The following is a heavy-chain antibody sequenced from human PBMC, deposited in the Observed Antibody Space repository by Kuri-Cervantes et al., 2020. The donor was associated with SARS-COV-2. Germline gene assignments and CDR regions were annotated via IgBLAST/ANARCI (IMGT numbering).Heavy chain of an antibody. J-gene: IGHJ6*03. V-gene: IGHV3-33*08. CDR1: GFTFSNYV. CDR3: ARGAANYYYMDV. CDR2: IWYDGENE. D-gene: IGHD3-16*01. Sequence: GESLKISCVASGFTFSNYVIHWIRLAPGKGLEWVAVIWYDGENEYYAGSVKGRFTISRDNSKNTVSLHMNSLRAEDTAMYYCARGAANYYYMDVWGKGTTVTVSS.